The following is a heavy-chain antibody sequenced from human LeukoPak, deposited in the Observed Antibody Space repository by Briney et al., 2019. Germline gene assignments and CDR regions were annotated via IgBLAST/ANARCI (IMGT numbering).Heavy chain of an antibody. J-gene: IGHJ4*02. CDR1: GGSISTYY. V-gene: IGHV4-59*12. Sequence: SETLSLTCSVSGGSISTYYWNWIRQPPGKGLEWIGYVYNSGSTNYNPSLKSRVTISVDTSKNQFSLKLSSVTAADTAVYYCARVGYNQGYWGQGTLVTVSS. CDR2: VYNSGST. D-gene: IGHD5-24*01. CDR3: ARVGYNQGY.